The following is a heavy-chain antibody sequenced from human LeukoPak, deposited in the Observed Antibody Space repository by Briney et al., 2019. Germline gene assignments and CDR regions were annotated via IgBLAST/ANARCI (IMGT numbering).Heavy chain of an antibody. CDR1: GVTFNSYE. CDR2: ISSSGSTI. D-gene: IGHD3-3*01. Sequence: GGSLRLSCAASGVTFNSYEMNWVRQAPGKGLEWVSYISSSGSTIHFADSVKGRFTISRDNAKNSLYLQMNSLRAEDTAVYYCAKAGNGFGFDYWGQGTLVTVSS. J-gene: IGHJ4*02. V-gene: IGHV3-48*03. CDR3: AKAGNGFGFDY.